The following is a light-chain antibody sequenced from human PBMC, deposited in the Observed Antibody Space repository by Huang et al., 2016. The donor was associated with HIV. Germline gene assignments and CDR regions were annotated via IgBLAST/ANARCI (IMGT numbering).Light chain of an antibody. CDR1: QDISSF. J-gene: IGKJ3*01. V-gene: IGKV1-9*01. CDR3: LQLNSYVGT. Sequence: IQLTQSPSSLSASVGDRVTITRRASQDISSFLAWYQQKPGKAPKLLSYAASTLESGVPSRFSGSGSGTDFTLTINNLQPEDFAIYYCLQLNSYVGTFGPGTNVDV. CDR2: AAS.